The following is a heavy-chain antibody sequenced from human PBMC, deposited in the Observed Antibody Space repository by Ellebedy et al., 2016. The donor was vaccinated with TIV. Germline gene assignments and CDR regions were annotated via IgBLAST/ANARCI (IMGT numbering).Heavy chain of an antibody. CDR2: FYYGGSA. CDR1: GDSIDPSTYY. J-gene: IGHJ4*02. Sequence: MPSETLSLTCTVSGDSIDPSTYYWGCIRQPPGKGLEWIGCFYYGGSAYYNPSLKSRVTMSLDTSKSQVSLKLSSVTAADTAVNYWASDFERRIPAAGGMFYFDFWGQGALVTVAS. D-gene: IGHD6-13*01. CDR3: ASDFERRIPAAGGMFYFDF. V-gene: IGHV4-39*07.